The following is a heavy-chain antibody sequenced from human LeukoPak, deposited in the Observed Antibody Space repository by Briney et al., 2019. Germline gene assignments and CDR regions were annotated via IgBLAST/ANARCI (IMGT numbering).Heavy chain of an antibody. J-gene: IGHJ4*02. CDR3: ARDTYYYDSSGYCCYFDY. D-gene: IGHD3-22*01. CDR2: IIPIFGIA. Sequence: ASVKVSCKASGGTFSSYAISRVRQAPGQGLEWMGRIIPIFGIANYAQKFQGRVTITADKSTSTAYMELNSLRAEDTAVYYCARDTYYYDSSGYCCYFDYWGQGTLVTVSS. CDR1: GGTFSSYA. V-gene: IGHV1-69*04.